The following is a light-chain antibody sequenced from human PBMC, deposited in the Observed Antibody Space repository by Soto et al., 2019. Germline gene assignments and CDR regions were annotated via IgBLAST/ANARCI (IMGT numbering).Light chain of an antibody. V-gene: IGLV2-14*01. J-gene: IGLJ2*01. CDR1: SSDVGGYNY. CDR3: SSHTSSSTPVV. Sequence: QAVVTQPASVSGSPGQSITISCTGTSSDVGGYNYVSWYQQHPGKAPKLMIYDVSNRPSGVSNRFSGSKSGDTASLTISGLQAEDEADYYCSSHTSSSTPVVFGGGTKVTVL. CDR2: DVS.